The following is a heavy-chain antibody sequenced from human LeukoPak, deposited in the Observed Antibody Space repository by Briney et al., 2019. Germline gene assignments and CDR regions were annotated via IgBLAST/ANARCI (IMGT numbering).Heavy chain of an antibody. CDR3: ARHSGRGNAFDI. D-gene: IGHD6-25*01. J-gene: IGHJ3*02. V-gene: IGHV4-59*08. CDR2: IYYSGST. CDR1: GGSISSYY. Sequence: PSETLSLTCTVSGGSISSYYWSWIRQPPGKGLEGIGYIYYSGSTNYKPSRKSRVTISVDTSKNQISLNLRSVTAADTAVYYCARHSGRGNAFDIWGQGTRVTVSS.